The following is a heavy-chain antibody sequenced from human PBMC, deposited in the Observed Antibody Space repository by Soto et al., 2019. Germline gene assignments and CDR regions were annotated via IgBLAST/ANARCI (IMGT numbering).Heavy chain of an antibody. J-gene: IGHJ4*02. CDR2: ISYDGSDK. CDR3: TARRDWTAVDPLEY. D-gene: IGHD5-18*01. Sequence: PGGSLRLYCAASGFTFSSYWMHWVRQAPGKGLVWVALISYDGSDKDYADSVKGRFTISRDNSRNTLFLQMNSLRAEDTAVYYCTARRDWTAVDPLEYWGLGTLVTVSS. V-gene: IGHV3-30-3*01. CDR1: GFTFSSYW.